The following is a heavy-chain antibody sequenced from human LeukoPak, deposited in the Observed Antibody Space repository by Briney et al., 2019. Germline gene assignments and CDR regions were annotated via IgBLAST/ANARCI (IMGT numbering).Heavy chain of an antibody. CDR2: INPSGGST. V-gene: IGHV1-46*01. CDR3: ARGSMVRGVITPYYYYYGMDV. D-gene: IGHD3-10*01. Sequence: ASVKVSCKASGYTFTSYYMHWVRQAPGQGLEWMGIINPSGGSTSYAQKLQGRVTMTRDTSTSTVYMELSSLRSEDTAVYYCARGSMVRGVITPYYYYYGMDVWGQGTTVTVSS. CDR1: GYTFTSYY. J-gene: IGHJ6*02.